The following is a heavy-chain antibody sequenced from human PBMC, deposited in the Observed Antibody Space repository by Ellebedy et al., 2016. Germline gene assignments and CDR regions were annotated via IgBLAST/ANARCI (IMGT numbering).Heavy chain of an antibody. CDR2: INPNSGGT. Sequence: ASVKVSXKASGYTFTGYYMHWVRQAPGQGLEWMGWINPNSGGTNYAQKFQGRVTMTRDTSISTAYMELSRLRSDDTAVYYCARGGNLGYCSSTSCYLAYWGQGTLVTVSS. D-gene: IGHD2-2*01. V-gene: IGHV1-2*02. CDR3: ARGGNLGYCSSTSCYLAY. J-gene: IGHJ4*02. CDR1: GYTFTGYY.